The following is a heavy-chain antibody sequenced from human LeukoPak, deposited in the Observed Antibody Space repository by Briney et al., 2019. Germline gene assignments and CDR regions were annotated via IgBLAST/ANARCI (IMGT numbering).Heavy chain of an antibody. Sequence: ASVKVSCKASGYTFTSYDINWVRQATGQGLEWMGWMNPNSGNTGYAQKFQGRVTMTRNTSISTAYMELSSLRSEDTAVYYCARARGIDYYGSGSWKAHGYWGQGTLVTVSS. V-gene: IGHV1-8*01. J-gene: IGHJ4*02. CDR3: ARARGIDYYGSGSWKAHGY. D-gene: IGHD3-10*01. CDR1: GYTFTSYD. CDR2: MNPNSGNT.